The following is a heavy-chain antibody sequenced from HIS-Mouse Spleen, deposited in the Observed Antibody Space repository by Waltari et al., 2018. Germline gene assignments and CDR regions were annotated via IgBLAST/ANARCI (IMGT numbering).Heavy chain of an antibody. V-gene: IGHV4-34*01. D-gene: IGHD1-1*01. CDR1: GGSFSGYY. Sequence: QVQLQQWGAGLLKPSETLSLTCAVYGGSFSGYYWSWFRQPPGKGLEWIGEINHSGSTNYNPSLKSRVTISVDTSKNQFSLKLSSVTAADTAVYYCAREPGATFDYWGQGTLVTVSS. CDR3: AREPGATFDY. J-gene: IGHJ4*02. CDR2: INHSGST.